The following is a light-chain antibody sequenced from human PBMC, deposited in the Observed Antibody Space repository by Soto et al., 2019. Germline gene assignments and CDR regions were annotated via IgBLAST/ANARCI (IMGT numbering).Light chain of an antibody. CDR3: QQYRSFSS. V-gene: IGKV1-5*01. Sequence: DIQMTQSPSTLSASVGDRVTITCRASQSISTWLAWYQQKPGKAPKFLIFDGSSLQSGVPSRFSGSGSGTEFTLTISSLQPDDFATYYCQQYRSFSSFGQGTKVEI. CDR1: QSISTW. J-gene: IGKJ1*01. CDR2: DGS.